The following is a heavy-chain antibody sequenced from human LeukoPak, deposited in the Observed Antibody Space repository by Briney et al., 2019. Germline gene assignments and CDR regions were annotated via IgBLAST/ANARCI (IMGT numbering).Heavy chain of an antibody. CDR3: ARDPFEFQRSSGWYNWFDP. CDR2: ISAYNGNT. Sequence: ASVKVSCKASGYTFTSYGISWVRQAPGQGLEWMGWISAYNGNTNYAQKLQGRVTMTTDTSTSTAYMELRSLRSDDTAVYYCARDPFEFQRSSGWYNWFDPWGQGTLVTVSS. D-gene: IGHD6-19*01. CDR1: GYTFTSYG. J-gene: IGHJ5*02. V-gene: IGHV1-18*01.